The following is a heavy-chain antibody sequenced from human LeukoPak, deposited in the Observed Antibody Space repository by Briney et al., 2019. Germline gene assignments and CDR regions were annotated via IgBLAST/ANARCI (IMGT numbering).Heavy chain of an antibody. CDR1: GGSFSGYY. D-gene: IGHD3-3*01. CDR2: INHSGST. J-gene: IGHJ4*02. CDR3: ARGGGGYDFWSGYYGYYFDY. Sequence: SETLSLTCAVYGGSFSGYYWSWIRQPPGKGLEWIGEINHSGSTNYNPSLKSRVTISVDTSKNQFSLKLSSVTAADTAVYYCARGGGGYDFWSGYYGYYFDYWGQGTLVTVSS. V-gene: IGHV4-34*01.